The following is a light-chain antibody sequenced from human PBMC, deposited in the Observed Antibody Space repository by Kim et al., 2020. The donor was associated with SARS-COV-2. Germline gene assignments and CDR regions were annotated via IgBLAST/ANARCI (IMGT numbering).Light chain of an antibody. V-gene: IGKV1-5*01. CDR1: QSISST. J-gene: IGKJ2*01. CDR2: DAS. Sequence: ASGGDRATITCRASQSISSTLAWYQQKPGKAPNLLIYDASSLERGVPSRFSGSGSGTEFTLTISSLQPEDFATYFCQQYDSFAQYTFGQGTKLEI. CDR3: QQYDSFAQYT.